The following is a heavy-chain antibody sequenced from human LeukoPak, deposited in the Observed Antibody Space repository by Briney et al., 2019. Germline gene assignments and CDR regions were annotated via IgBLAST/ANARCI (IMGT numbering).Heavy chain of an antibody. Sequence: ASVKVSCKASGYTFTSYGISWVRQAPGQGLEWMGWISGYNGNTNYGQKLQGRVTMTTDTSTSTAYMELRSLRSDDTAVYYCAWAGGDYARREAPYYYYMDVWGKGTTVTVSS. J-gene: IGHJ6*03. CDR3: AWAGGDYARREAPYYYYMDV. D-gene: IGHD4-17*01. CDR2: ISGYNGNT. V-gene: IGHV1-18*01. CDR1: GYTFTSYG.